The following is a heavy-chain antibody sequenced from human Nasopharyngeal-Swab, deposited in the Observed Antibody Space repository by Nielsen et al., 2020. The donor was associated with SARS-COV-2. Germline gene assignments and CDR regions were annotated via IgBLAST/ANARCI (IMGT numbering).Heavy chain of an antibody. CDR2: INHSGST. D-gene: IGHD3-16*02. V-gene: IGHV4-34*01. Sequence: SETLSLTCAVYGGSFSGYYWSWIRQPPGKGLGWIGEINHSGSTNYNPSPKSRVTISVDTPKNQFSLKLSSVTAAETAVYYCARGDTYDDYVWGSYRPPRFDPWGHGTLVTVSS. J-gene: IGHJ5*02. CDR3: ARGDTYDDYVWGSYRPPRFDP. CDR1: GGSFSGYY.